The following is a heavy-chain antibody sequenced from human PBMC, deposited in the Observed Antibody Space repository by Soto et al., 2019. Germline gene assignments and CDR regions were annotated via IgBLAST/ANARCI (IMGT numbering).Heavy chain of an antibody. V-gene: IGHV1-3*04. J-gene: IGHJ6*02. D-gene: IGHD3-10*01. Sequence: ASVKVSCKASGGTFSSYTISWVRQAPGQGLEWMGWINTGSGNTRYSQKFQGRLTITMDKSASTAYMELSSLSSDDTAVYYCASKAGRGVIITGFYYYGMDVWGQGTTVNVSS. CDR3: ASKAGRGVIITGFYYYGMDV. CDR2: INTGSGNT. CDR1: GGTFSSYT.